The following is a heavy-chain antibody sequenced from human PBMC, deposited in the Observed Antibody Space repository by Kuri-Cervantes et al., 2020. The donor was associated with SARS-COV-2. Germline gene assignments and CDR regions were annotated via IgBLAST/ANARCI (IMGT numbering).Heavy chain of an antibody. CDR2: ISSSGSTI. D-gene: IGHD3-3*01. V-gene: IGHV3-48*03. CDR1: GFTFSSYE. J-gene: IGHJ6*02. CDR3: ARDEYYDFWSGYLNYYGMDV. Sequence: GESLKISCAASGFTFSSYEMNWVRQAPGKGLEWVSYISSSGSTIYYADSVKGRFTISRDNAKNSLYLQMNSLRAEDTAVYYCARDEYYDFWSGYLNYYGMDVWGQGTTVTVSS.